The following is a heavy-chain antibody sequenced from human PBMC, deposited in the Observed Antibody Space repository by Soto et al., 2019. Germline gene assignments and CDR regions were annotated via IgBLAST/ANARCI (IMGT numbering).Heavy chain of an antibody. V-gene: IGHV4-39*01. J-gene: IGHJ5*02. Sequence: SWTLSLTGPVSGGSITRSTYYWAWIRQPPGKGLEWFGRMYYGVSIYYNPSLKRRATIAAETTNNHFSLKLNSVTAADTAVYYCATQGRSVDRTGSYPKWLDPWGQGTLVTVSS. CDR1: GGSITRSTYY. D-gene: IGHD5-12*01. CDR3: ATQGRSVDRTGSYPKWLDP. CDR2: MYYGVSI.